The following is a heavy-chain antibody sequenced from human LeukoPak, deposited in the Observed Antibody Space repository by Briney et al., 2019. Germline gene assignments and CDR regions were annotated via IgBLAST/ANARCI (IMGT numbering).Heavy chain of an antibody. CDR1: GYTFTSYG. D-gene: IGHD6-19*01. CDR3: STGPIAVAGTLYFQH. Sequence: ASVTVSCKASGYTFTSYGISWVRQAPGQGLEWMGWISAYNGNTNYAQKLQGRVTMTTDTSTSTAYMELRSLRSDDTAVYYCSTGPIAVAGTLYFQHWGQGTLVTVSS. CDR2: ISAYNGNT. J-gene: IGHJ1*01. V-gene: IGHV1-18*01.